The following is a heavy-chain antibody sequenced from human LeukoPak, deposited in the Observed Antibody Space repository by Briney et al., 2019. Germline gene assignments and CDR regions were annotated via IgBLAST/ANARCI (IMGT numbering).Heavy chain of an antibody. CDR2: IYYSGST. J-gene: IGHJ6*02. CDR1: GGSFSGYY. Sequence: PSETLSLTCAVYGGSFSGYYWSWIRQPPGKGLEWIGYIYYSGSTNYNPSLKSRVTISVDTSKNQFSLKLSSVTAAGTAVYYCARHPDGDYDGMDVWGQGTTVTVSS. CDR3: ARHPDGDYDGMDV. D-gene: IGHD4-17*01. V-gene: IGHV4-59*08.